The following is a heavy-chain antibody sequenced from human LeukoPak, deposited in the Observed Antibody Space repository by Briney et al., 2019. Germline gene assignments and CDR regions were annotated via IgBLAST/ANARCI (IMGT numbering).Heavy chain of an antibody. V-gene: IGHV1-2*02. CDR3: ARDTTLITYWFDP. Sequence: SVKVSCKASGYTFTGYYIHWVRQAPGQGLGWMGWINPNSGGTNYAQKFQGRVTMTRDTSISTAYMELNRLRSDDTAVYYCARDTTLITYWFDPWGQGTLVTVSS. CDR2: INPNSGGT. J-gene: IGHJ5*02. CDR1: GYTFTGYY. D-gene: IGHD1-1*01.